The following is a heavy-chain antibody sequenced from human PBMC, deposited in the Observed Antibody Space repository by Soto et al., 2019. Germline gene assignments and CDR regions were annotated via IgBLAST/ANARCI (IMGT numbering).Heavy chain of an antibody. V-gene: IGHV5-51*01. CDR1: GYSFTSYW. CDR3: ARHSPYSSSYYYGMDV. CDR2: IYPGDSDT. Sequence: GESLKISCKGSGYSFTSYWIGWVRQMPGKGLEWMGIIYPGDSDTRYSPSFQGQVTISADKSISTAYLQWSSLKASDTAMYYCARHSPYSSSYYYGMDVWGQRTTVTVSS. J-gene: IGHJ6*02. D-gene: IGHD6-6*01.